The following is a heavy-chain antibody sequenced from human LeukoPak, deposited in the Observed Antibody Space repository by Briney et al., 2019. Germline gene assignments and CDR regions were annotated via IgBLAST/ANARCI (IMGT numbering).Heavy chain of an antibody. CDR2: ISSSSSYI. CDR3: ARDPPRCSGGSCYLDY. Sequence: GGSLRLSCAASGFTVSSNYMSWVRQAPGKGLEWVSSISSSSSYIYYADSVKGRFTISRDNAKNSLYLQMNSLRAEDTAVYYCARDPPRCSGGSCYLDYWGQGTLVTVSS. J-gene: IGHJ4*02. D-gene: IGHD2-15*01. CDR1: GFTVSSNY. V-gene: IGHV3-21*01.